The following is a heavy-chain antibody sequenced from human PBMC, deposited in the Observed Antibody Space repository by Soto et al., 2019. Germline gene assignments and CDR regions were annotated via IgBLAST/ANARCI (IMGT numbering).Heavy chain of an antibody. Sequence: GGSLRLSCAAYGFSFSGSSMHWVRQASGKGLEWVGRIRSGADNYATAYTASMKGRFIISGDDSKNTAYLQMNSLKTEDTAVYYCTRLSTNAPYDACDIWGQGTMVTVSS. J-gene: IGHJ3*02. V-gene: IGHV3-73*01. CDR1: GFSFSGSS. D-gene: IGHD2-8*01. CDR2: IRSGADNYAT. CDR3: TRLSTNAPYDACDI.